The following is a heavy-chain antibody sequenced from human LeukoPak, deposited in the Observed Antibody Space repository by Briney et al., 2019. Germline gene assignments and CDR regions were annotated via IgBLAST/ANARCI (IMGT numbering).Heavy chain of an antibody. D-gene: IGHD3-10*01. CDR2: ITTSGSTV. J-gene: IGHJ4*02. CDR3: ARMSHTGAFDY. Sequence: PWGSPRTSCAAPGFTFRSYEKKWGRPAPGEGLEWVSYITTSGSTVYYGDSVKGRFTISRDNAKNSLDLQMNSLRDEDTAVYYCARMSHTGAFDYWGQGTLVTVSS. V-gene: IGHV3-48*03. CDR1: GFTFRSYE.